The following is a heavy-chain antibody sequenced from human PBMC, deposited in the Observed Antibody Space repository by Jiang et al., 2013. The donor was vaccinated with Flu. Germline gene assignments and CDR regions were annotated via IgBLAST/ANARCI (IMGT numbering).Heavy chain of an antibody. V-gene: IGHV3-21*01. CDR1: S. CDR3: AREEGEWLQSVGEYYYYGMDV. D-gene: IGHD3-16*01. J-gene: IGHJ6*02. CDR2: ISSSSSYI. Sequence: SMNWVRQAPGKGLEWVSSISSSSSYIYYADSVKGRFTISRDNAKNSLYLQMNSLRAEDTAVYYCAREEGEWLQSVGEYYYYGMDVWGQGTTVTVSS.